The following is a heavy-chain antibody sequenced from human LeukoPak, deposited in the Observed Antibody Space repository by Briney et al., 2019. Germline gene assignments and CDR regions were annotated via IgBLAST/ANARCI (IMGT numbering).Heavy chain of an antibody. J-gene: IGHJ4*02. CDR1: GYTFTGYY. CDR2: INPNSGGT. Sequence: ASVKVSCKASGYTFTGYYMHWVRQAPGQGLEWMGWINPNSGGTNYAQKFQGRVTMTRDTSISTAYMELSRLRSDDTAVYYCARTPTYYYDSSGGDYWGQGTLVTVSS. V-gene: IGHV1-2*02. CDR3: ARTPTYYYDSSGGDY. D-gene: IGHD3-22*01.